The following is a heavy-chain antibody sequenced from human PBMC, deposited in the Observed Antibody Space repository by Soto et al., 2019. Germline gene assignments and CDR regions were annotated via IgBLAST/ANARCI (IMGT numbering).Heavy chain of an antibody. CDR3: ARGLSPGEIRRVILYYYGMDV. V-gene: IGHV4-34*01. CDR2: INDSGST. CDR1: AGSLSGYY. Sequence: SETLSLTCDLYAGSLSGYYWSWVRQPPGKGLEWIGEINDSGSTNYNPSLKSRVTISVDTSRNRFSLKLSSVTAADTAVYYCARGLSPGEIRRVILYYYGMDVWGQGTTVT. J-gene: IGHJ6*02. D-gene: IGHD3-10*01.